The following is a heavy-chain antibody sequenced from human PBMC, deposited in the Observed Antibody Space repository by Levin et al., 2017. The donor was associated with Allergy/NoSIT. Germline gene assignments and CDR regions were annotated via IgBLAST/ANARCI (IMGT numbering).Heavy chain of an antibody. CDR1: GGSFSGYY. D-gene: IGHD6-19*01. J-gene: IGHJ3*01. V-gene: IGHV4-34*01. CDR2: INNRLST. Sequence: SETLSLTCAVYGGSFSGYYWGWIRQPPGKGLEWIAEINNRLSTNYNPSLESRVTISVDTSKNQFSLNLNSVTAADTAVYYCARVVRGPVAGRTGKRDGLDVWGQGTMVTVSS. CDR3: ARVVRGPVAGRTGKRDGLDV.